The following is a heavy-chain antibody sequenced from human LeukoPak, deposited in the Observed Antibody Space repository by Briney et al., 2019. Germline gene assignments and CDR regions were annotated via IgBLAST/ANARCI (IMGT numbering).Heavy chain of an antibody. J-gene: IGHJ4*02. CDR3: ARGAQTCYDKAPVDY. CDR1: GGSFSGYY. CDR2: INHSGST. V-gene: IGHV4-34*01. Sequence: KSSETLSLTCAVYGGSFSGYYWSWIRQPPGKGLEWIGEINHSGSTNYNPSLKSRVTISVDTSKSQFSLKLNSMTAADTAVYYCARGAQTCYDKAPVDYWGQGTLVTVSS. D-gene: IGHD3-22*01.